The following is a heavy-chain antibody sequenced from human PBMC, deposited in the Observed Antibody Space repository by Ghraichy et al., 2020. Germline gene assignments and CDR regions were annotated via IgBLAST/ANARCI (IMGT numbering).Heavy chain of an antibody. J-gene: IGHJ4*02. V-gene: IGHV4-59*01. CDR2: IYYSGST. D-gene: IGHD6-13*01. Sequence: SETLSLTCTVSGGSISSYYWSWIRQPPGKGLEWIGYIYYSGSTNYNPSLKSRVTISVDTSKNQFSLKLSSVTAADTAVYYCARSPPNSSSWYQTGGTFDYWGQGTLVTVSS. CDR3: ARSPPNSSSWYQTGGTFDY. CDR1: GGSISSYY.